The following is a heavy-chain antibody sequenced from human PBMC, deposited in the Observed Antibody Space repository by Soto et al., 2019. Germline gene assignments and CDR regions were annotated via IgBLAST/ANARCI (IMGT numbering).Heavy chain of an antibody. Sequence: EVQLLESGGGLVQPGGSLRLSCAASGFTFSSYAMSWVRQAPGKALEWVSATSDSGGSTYYADSVKGLFTIYRDNSKNSMYLRMNSLRAEDTAVLYLANVYASSGYYFYAFAIWGEGTMVIVS. CDR1: GFTFSSYA. D-gene: IGHD3-22*01. J-gene: IGHJ3*02. V-gene: IGHV3-23*01. CDR2: TSDSGGST. CDR3: ANVYASSGYYFYAFAI.